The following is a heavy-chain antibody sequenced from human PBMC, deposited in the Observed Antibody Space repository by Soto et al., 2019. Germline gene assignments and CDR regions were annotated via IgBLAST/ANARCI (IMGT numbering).Heavy chain of an antibody. J-gene: IGHJ5*02. V-gene: IGHV1-24*01. CDR3: ATALPSITIFGVVKNNLFDP. CDR2: FDPEDGET. CDR1: GYTLTELS. D-gene: IGHD3-3*01. Sequence: ASVKVSCKVSGYTLTELSMHWVRQAPGKGLEWMGGFDPEDGETIYAQKFQGRVTMTEDTSTDTAYMGLGSLRSEDTAVYYCATALPSITIFGVVKNNLFDPWGQRSLVTVSS.